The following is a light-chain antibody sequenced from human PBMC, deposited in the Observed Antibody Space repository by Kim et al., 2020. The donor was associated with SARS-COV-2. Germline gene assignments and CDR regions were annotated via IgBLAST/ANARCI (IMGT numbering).Light chain of an antibody. V-gene: IGLV3-19*01. CDR3: NSRDSSANHVV. Sequence: ALGQTVRTTCPGDRLRSYYASWYQQKPGQAPVLVIYGKNNRPSGIPDRFSGSSSGNTASLTITGAQAEDEADYYCNSRDSSANHVVFGGGPQLTVL. CDR2: GKN. CDR1: RLRSYY. J-gene: IGLJ2*01.